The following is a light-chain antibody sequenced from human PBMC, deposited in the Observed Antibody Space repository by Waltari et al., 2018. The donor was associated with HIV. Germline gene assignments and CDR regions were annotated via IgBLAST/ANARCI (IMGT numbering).Light chain of an antibody. CDR3: SSYTSSSTPHVV. J-gene: IGLJ2*01. CDR1: SSDVGGYNY. CDR2: EVS. V-gene: IGLV2-14*01. Sequence: QSALTQPASVSGSPGQSITISCTGTSSDVGGYNYVSWYQQHPGKAPKRMIYEVSNRPSGVSNRCSGSKSGNTASLTISGLQAEDEADYYCSSYTSSSTPHVVFGGGTKLTVL.